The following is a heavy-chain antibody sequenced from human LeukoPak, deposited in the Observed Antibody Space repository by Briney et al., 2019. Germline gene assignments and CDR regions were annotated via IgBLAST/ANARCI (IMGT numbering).Heavy chain of an antibody. Sequence: GGSLRLSCAASGFTFSSYSMNWVRQAPGKGLEWVSSISSSSSYIYYADSVKGRFTISRDNAKNSLYLQMNSLRDEDTAVYYCARESPRGDYDSSGYYYYYYGMDVWGQGTTVTVSS. CDR3: ARESPRGDYDSSGYYYYYYGMDV. V-gene: IGHV3-21*01. CDR1: GFTFSSYS. D-gene: IGHD3-22*01. CDR2: ISSSSSYI. J-gene: IGHJ6*02.